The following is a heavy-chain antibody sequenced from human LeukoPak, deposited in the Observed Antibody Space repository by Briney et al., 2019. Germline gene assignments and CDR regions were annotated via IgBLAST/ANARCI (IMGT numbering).Heavy chain of an antibody. CDR1: GGSISSYF. CDR3: ASARLGSGLEGAFES. V-gene: IGHV4-59*01. D-gene: IGHD6-25*01. Sequence: PSETLSLTCTVSGGSISSYFWSWVRQPPGKGLEWIGSIYYSGSTTYNPSLKSRVTISVDASKNQFSLKLSSVTAADTAVYYCASARLGSGLEGAFESWGQGTMGTVSA. J-gene: IGHJ3*02. CDR2: IYYSGST.